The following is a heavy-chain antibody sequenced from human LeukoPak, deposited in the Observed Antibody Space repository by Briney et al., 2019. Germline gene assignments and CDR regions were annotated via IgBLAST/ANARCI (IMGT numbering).Heavy chain of an antibody. CDR3: ARGERAASVGY. V-gene: IGHV4-34*01. Sequence: SETLSLTCAVYGGSFSGYYWSWIRQPPGKGLEWIGEINHSGSTNYNPSLKSRVTISVDTSKNQFSLKLSSVTAADTAVYYCARGERAASVGYWGQGTLVTVSS. CDR1: GGSFSGYY. D-gene: IGHD6-13*01. CDR2: INHSGST. J-gene: IGHJ4*02.